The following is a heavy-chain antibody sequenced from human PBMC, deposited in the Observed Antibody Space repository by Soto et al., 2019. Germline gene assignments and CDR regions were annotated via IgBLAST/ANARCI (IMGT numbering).Heavy chain of an antibody. V-gene: IGHV3-23*01. CDR1: GFTFSSYV. CDR3: AKGRAAAPYYFDY. CDR2: ISGSGGST. J-gene: IGHJ4*02. D-gene: IGHD6-13*01. Sequence: EVQLLESGGGLVQPGGSLRLSCAASGFTFSSYVMSWVRQAPGKGLEWVSAISGSGGSTYYADSVKGRFTISRDNSKNTLYLQMNSLRAEDTAVYYCAKGRAAAPYYFDYWGQGTLVTVSS.